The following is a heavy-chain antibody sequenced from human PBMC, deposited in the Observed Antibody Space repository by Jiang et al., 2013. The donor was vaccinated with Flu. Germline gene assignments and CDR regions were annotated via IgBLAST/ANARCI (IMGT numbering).Heavy chain of an antibody. V-gene: IGHV6-1*01. J-gene: IGHJ4*02. Sequence: AISGDSVSSNSAAWNWIRQSPSRGLEWLGRTYYRSKWYADYAISGKGRITINPDTSKNQFSLQLNSVTPEDTAVYYCARDKSPFSNGWGLDYWGQGTLVTVSS. CDR2: TYYRSKWYA. D-gene: IGHD6-19*01. CDR1: GDSVSSNSAA. CDR3: ARDKSPFSNGWGLDY.